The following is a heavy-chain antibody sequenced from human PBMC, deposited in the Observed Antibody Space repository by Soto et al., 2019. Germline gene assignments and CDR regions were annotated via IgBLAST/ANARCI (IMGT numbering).Heavy chain of an antibody. CDR2: ISYDGSNK. CDR1: GFTFSSYA. CDR3: ARDGPGYDFWSGYSQTHYYYYGMDV. D-gene: IGHD3-3*01. V-gene: IGHV3-30-3*01. J-gene: IGHJ6*02. Sequence: LRLSCAASGFTFSSYAMHWVRQAPGKGLEWVAVISYDGSNKYYADSVKGRFTISRDNSKNTLYLQMNSLRAEDTAVYYCARDGPGYDFWSGYSQTHYYYYGMDVWGQGTTVTVSS.